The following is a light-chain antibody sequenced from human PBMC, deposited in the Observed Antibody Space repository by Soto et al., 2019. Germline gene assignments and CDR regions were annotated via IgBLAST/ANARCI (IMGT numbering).Light chain of an antibody. CDR1: SSDVGGYNY. J-gene: IGLJ1*01. V-gene: IGLV2-14*03. Sequence: QSALTQPASVSGSPGQSITISCTGTSSDVGGYNYVSWYQQHPGKAPKLMIYHVSNRPSGVSNRFSGSKSGNTASLSISGLQAEDEADYYCSSYASSSTLYVFGPGTKVTVL. CDR3: SSYASSSTLYV. CDR2: HVS.